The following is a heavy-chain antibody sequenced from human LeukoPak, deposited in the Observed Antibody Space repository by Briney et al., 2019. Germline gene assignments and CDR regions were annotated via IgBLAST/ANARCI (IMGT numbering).Heavy chain of an antibody. D-gene: IGHD2-15*01. J-gene: IGHJ1*01. CDR2: IKQDGSEK. Sequence: GGSLRLSCAASGFTFSSYWVSWVRQAPGKGLEWVANIKQDGSEKYYVDSVKGRFTISRDNAKNSLYLQMNSLRAEDTAVYYCAARPSSYSRSIYFQHWSQGTLVTVSS. V-gene: IGHV3-7*01. CDR3: AARPSSYSRSIYFQH. CDR1: GFTFSSYW.